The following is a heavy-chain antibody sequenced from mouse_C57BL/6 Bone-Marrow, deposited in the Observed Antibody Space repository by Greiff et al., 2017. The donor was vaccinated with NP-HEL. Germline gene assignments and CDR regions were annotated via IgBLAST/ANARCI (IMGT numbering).Heavy chain of an antibody. J-gene: IGHJ4*01. CDR3: ARRFSRGAMDY. Sequence: EVQGVESGGGLVKPGGSLKLSCAASGFTFSSYAMSWVRQTPEKRLEWVATISDGGSYTYYPDNVKGRFTISRDNAKNNLYLQMSHLKSEDTAMYYCARRFSRGAMDYWGQGTSVTVSS. V-gene: IGHV5-4*01. CDR2: ISDGGSYT. CDR1: GFTFSSYA.